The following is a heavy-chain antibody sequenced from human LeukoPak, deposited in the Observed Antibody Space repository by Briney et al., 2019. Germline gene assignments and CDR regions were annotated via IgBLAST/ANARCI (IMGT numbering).Heavy chain of an antibody. V-gene: IGHV1-2*02. J-gene: IGHJ4*02. Sequence: VXVSCKASGYTFTGSYLHWVRQAPGQGLEGMGWINPNSGGTNYARQFQGRVTMTRDTAISKAYMELSRLRSDDTAVYHCARGLTTVTFDCWGQGTLVTVSS. CDR1: GYTFTGSY. CDR3: ARGLTTVTFDC. CDR2: INPNSGGT. D-gene: IGHD4-17*01.